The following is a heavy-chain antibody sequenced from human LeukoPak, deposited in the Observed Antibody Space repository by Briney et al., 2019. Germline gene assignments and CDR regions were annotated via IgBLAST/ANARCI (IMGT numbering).Heavy chain of an antibody. CDR3: ARDDVGGKAFDY. Sequence: PSETLSLTCAVYGGSFSGYYWSWIRQPPGKGLEWIGEINHSGSTNYNPSLKSRVTISVDTSKNQFSLKLSSVTAADTAVYYCARDDVGGKAFDYWGQGTLVTVSS. CDR1: GGSFSGYY. D-gene: IGHD1-26*01. CDR2: INHSGST. V-gene: IGHV4-34*01. J-gene: IGHJ4*02.